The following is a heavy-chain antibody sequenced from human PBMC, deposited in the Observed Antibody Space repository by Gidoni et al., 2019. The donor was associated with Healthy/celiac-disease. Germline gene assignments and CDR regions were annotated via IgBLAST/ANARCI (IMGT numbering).Heavy chain of an antibody. Sequence: EVQLVQSGAEVQKPGEPPQIPCKGSGYSSTSYWSGWVRQMPGKGLEWMGIIYPGDSETRYSPSFQGQVTISADKSINTAYLQWSSLKASDTAMYYCARPGVDSSGWYWGWDYWGQGTLVTVSS. CDR3: ARPGVDSSGWYWGWDY. CDR1: GYSSTSYW. D-gene: IGHD6-19*01. CDR2: IYPGDSET. J-gene: IGHJ4*02. V-gene: IGHV5-51*03.